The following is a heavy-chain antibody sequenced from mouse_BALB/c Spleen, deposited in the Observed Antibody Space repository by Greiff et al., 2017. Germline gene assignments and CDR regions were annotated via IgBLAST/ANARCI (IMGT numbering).Heavy chain of an antibody. CDR2: INSNGGST. D-gene: IGHD2-4*01. J-gene: IGHJ2*01. Sequence: EVKLQESGGGLVQPGGSLKLSCAASGFTFSSYGMSWVRQTPDKRLELVATINSNGGSTYYPDSVKGRFTISRDNAKNTLYLQMSSLKSEDTAMYYCARGDYVYWGQGTTLTVSS. V-gene: IGHV5-6-3*01. CDR1: GFTFSSYG. CDR3: ARGDYVY.